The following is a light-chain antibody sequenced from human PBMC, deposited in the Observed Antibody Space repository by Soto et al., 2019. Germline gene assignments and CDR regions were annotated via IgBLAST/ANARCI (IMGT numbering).Light chain of an antibody. CDR3: QQYLSSPLT. CDR2: GAS. Sequence: EIVLTQSPGALSLSPGETATLSCRASETVRSNYLAWYQHKIGQAPRLLMSGASSRATGIPDRFTGSGSGTDFTLTIRRLEPEDFAVYFCQQYLSSPLTFGGGTKVEVK. V-gene: IGKV3-20*01. CDR1: ETVRSNY. J-gene: IGKJ4*01.